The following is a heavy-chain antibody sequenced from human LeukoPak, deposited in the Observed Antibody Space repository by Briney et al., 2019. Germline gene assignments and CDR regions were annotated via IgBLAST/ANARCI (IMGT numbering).Heavy chain of an antibody. CDR3: AXXXXXTLDHYYGMDV. CDR1: GFTVSSNY. J-gene: IGHJ6*02. CDR2: IYSGGST. Sequence: GGSLRLSCAASGFTVSSNYMSWVRQAPGKGLEWVSVIYSGGSTYYADSVKGRFTISRDNSKNTLYLQMNSLRAEDTAVYYCAXXXXXTLDHYYGMDVWGQGTTVTVSS. D-gene: IGHD1-1*01. V-gene: IGHV3-66*01.